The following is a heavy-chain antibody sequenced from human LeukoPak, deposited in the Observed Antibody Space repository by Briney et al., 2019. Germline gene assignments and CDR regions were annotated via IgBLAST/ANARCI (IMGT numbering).Heavy chain of an antibody. CDR2: ISGSGGRT. J-gene: IGHJ4*02. CDR1: GFSFSSYA. CDR3: AKDGPKKIAARPLFDY. D-gene: IGHD6-6*01. V-gene: IGHV3-23*01. Sequence: GGSLRLSCAASGFSFSSYAMSWVRQAPGQGLEGVSAISGSGGRTYYADSVKGRFTISRDNSKNTLYLQMNSLRAEDTAVYYCAKDGPKKIAARPLFDYWGQGTLVTVSS.